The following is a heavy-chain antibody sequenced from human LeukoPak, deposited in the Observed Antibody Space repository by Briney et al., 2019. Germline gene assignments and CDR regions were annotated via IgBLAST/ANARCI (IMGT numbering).Heavy chain of an antibody. V-gene: IGHV4-30-2*01. CDR3: ARGRGGYVRPNWFDP. J-gene: IGHJ5*02. D-gene: IGHD1-26*01. CDR1: GGSISSGGYS. Sequence: PSQTLSLTCAVSGGSISSGGYSWSWIRQPPGKGLEWIGYIYHSGSTYYNPSLKSRVTISVDRSKNQFSLKLSSVTAADTAVYYCARGRGGYVRPNWFDPWGQGTLVTVSS. CDR2: IYHSGST.